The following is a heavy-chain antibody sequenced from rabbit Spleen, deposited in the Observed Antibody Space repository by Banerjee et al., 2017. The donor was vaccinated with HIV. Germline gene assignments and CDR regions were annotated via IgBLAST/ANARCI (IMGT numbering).Heavy chain of an antibody. CDR2: FYTGSGST. Sequence: QQQLEESGGGLVKPGGTLTLTCTASGFSFSSYYYMCWVRQAPGKGLEWIACFYTGSGSTYYASWAKGRFTISKTSSTTVTLQMTSLTAADTASYFCARSTSAAYDLWGPGTLVTVS. CDR3: ARSTSAAYDL. D-gene: IGHD6-1*01. CDR1: GFSFSSYYY. J-gene: IGHJ4*01. V-gene: IGHV1S45*01.